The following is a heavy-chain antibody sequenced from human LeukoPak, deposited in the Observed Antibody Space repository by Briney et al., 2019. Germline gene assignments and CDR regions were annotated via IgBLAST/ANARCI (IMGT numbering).Heavy chain of an antibody. D-gene: IGHD3-10*01. V-gene: IGHV4-39*07. J-gene: IGHJ4*02. CDR2: IYYSGST. CDR3: ARESRWFGEEGVD. CDR1: GGSISSSSYY. Sequence: SETLSLTCTVSGGSISSSSYYWGWIRQPPGKGLEWIGSIYYSGSTYYNPSLKSRVTISVDTSKNQFSLKLSSVTAADTAVYYCARESRWFGEEGVDWGQGTLVTVSS.